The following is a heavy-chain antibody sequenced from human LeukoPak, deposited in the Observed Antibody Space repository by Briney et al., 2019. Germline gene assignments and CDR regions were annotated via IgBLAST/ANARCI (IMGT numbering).Heavy chain of an antibody. Sequence: ESSETLSLTCAVSGGSFSGFYWSWIRQPPGKGLEWIGEMHHSGATSYKPSLRSRVTISGGTSKNQFSLNLNSVTAADTAVYYCARGILGYYYFDLWGRGTLVTVSS. CDR1: GGSFSGFY. J-gene: IGHJ2*01. CDR2: MHHSGAT. V-gene: IGHV4-34*01. D-gene: IGHD2/OR15-2a*01. CDR3: ARGILGYYYFDL.